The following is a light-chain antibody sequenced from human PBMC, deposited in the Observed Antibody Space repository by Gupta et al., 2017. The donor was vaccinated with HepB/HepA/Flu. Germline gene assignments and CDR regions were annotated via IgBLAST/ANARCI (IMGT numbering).Light chain of an antibody. Sequence: QSALTQPASVSVSPGQSITISCTGTSSDVGGYNYVSWYQQHPGKAPKLMSYDVSNRPSGVSNRFSGSKSGNKASLTISGLQAEDEADYYCSSYTSSSTLGVVFGGGTKLTVL. J-gene: IGLJ2*01. CDR3: SSYTSSSTLGVV. V-gene: IGLV2-14*03. CDR2: DVS. CDR1: SSDVGGYNY.